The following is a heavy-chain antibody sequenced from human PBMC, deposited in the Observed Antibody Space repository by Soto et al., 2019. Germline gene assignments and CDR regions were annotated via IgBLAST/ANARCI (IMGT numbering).Heavy chain of an antibody. CDR3: ARGGASGVPPAH. D-gene: IGHD3-16*01. V-gene: IGHV3-74*01. CDR1: GFTFSSYW. CDR2: INNDGYST. J-gene: IGHJ1*01. Sequence: EVQLVESGGGLVQPGGSLRLSCAASGFTFSSYWMHWVRQAPGKGLVWVSRINNDGYSTSYADSVKGRFTISRDNAKNTLYLQMNSLRAEDTAVYYCARGGASGVPPAHWGQGTLVTVSS.